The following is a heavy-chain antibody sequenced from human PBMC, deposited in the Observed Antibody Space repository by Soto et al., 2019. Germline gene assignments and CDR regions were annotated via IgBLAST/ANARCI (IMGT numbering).Heavy chain of an antibody. Sequence: SETLSLTCAVSDDSMSSGHYYWSWIRQPPGKGLEWIGYIYYSGSTYYNPSLKSRLTISVDKSKNQFSLKLSSVTAADTAFYYCARGSGSYPLPYFDYWGQKTLVTVSS. CDR2: IYYSGST. V-gene: IGHV4-30-4*01. J-gene: IGHJ4*02. CDR3: ARGSGSYPLPYFDY. D-gene: IGHD3-22*01. CDR1: DDSMSSGHYY.